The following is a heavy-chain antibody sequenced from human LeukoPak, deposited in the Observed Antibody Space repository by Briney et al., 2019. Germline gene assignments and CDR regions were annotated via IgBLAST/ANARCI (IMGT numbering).Heavy chain of an antibody. CDR2: ISYDGSNK. V-gene: IGHV3-30*04. J-gene: IGHJ4*02. CDR3: ARVDPFDY. Sequence: GGSLRLSCAASGFTFSSYAMHWVRQAPGKGLEWVAVISYDGSNKYYADSVKGRFTISRDNAKNSLYLQMTSLRAEDTAIYYCARVDPFDYWGQGTLVIVSS. CDR1: GFTFSSYA. D-gene: IGHD3-9*01.